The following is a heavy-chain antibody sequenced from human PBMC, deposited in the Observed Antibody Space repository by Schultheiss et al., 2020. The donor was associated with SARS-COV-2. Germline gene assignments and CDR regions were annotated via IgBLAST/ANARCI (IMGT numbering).Heavy chain of an antibody. D-gene: IGHD5-18*01. V-gene: IGHV4-39*01. CDR3: ARGRNSYGSLGWFDP. J-gene: IGHJ5*02. Sequence: SETLSLTCTVSGGSISIGSHYWGWIRQPPGKGLEWIGYIYYSGSTYYNPSLKSRVTISVDTSKNQFSLKLSSVTAADTAVYYCARGRNSYGSLGWFDPWGQGTLVTVSS. CDR2: IYYSGST. CDR1: GGSISIGSHY.